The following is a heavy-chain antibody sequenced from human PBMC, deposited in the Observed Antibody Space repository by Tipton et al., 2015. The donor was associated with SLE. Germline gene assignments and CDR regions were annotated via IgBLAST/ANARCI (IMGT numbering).Heavy chain of an antibody. CDR1: GFTFSSYE. CDR2: ISSSGSTI. J-gene: IGHJ4*02. D-gene: IGHD6-19*01. V-gene: IGHV3-48*03. CDR3: ARGLTIAVAGAFDY. Sequence: SLRLSCAASGFTFSSYEMNWVRQTPGKGLEWVSYISSSGSTIYYADSVKGRFTISRDNAKNTLYLQMNSLRAEDTAVYYCARGLTIAVAGAFDYWGQGTLVTVSS.